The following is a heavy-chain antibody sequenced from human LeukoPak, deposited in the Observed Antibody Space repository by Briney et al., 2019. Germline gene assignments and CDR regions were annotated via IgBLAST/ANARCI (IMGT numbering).Heavy chain of an antibody. J-gene: IGHJ6*02. CDR2: INPNSGGT. CDR1: GYTFTGYY. D-gene: IGHD2-2*01. Sequence: ASVKVSCKASGYTFTGYYMHWVRQAPGQGLEWMGWINPNSGGTNYAQKFQACVIMTRDKSISTAYMELSGLKSDDTAVYYCARGPGYCSSTSCYQPPGYFYSGMDVWGQGTTVTVPS. V-gene: IGHV1-2*04. CDR3: ARGPGYCSSTSCYQPPGYFYSGMDV.